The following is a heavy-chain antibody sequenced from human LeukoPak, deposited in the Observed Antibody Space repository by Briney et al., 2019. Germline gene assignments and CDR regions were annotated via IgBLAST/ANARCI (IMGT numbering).Heavy chain of an antibody. CDR2: ISYDGSNK. J-gene: IGHJ4*02. V-gene: IGHV3-30*03. CDR1: GFTFSSHG. CDR3: AREGGYGGTSPDY. Sequence: GRSLRLSCAASGFTFSSHGMHWVRQAPGKGLEWVAVISYDGSNKYYADSVKGRFTISRDNSKNTLYLQMNSLRAEDTAVYYCAREGGYGGTSPDYWGQGTLVTVSS. D-gene: IGHD4-23*01.